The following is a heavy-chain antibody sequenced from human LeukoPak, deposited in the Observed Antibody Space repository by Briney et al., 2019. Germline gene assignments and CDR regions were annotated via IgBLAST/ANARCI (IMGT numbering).Heavy chain of an antibody. CDR1: GFTFSSYA. CDR3: ARTRTYSGTYPDALDI. Sequence: PGRSLRLSCAASGFTFSSYAMHWVRQAPGKGLEWVSAISGSGGDTYYADSVKGRFTISRDNSKNTLYLQMNSLRAEDTAVYYCARTRTYSGTYPDALDIWGQGTMVTVSS. V-gene: IGHV3-23*01. D-gene: IGHD1-26*01. CDR2: ISGSGGDT. J-gene: IGHJ3*02.